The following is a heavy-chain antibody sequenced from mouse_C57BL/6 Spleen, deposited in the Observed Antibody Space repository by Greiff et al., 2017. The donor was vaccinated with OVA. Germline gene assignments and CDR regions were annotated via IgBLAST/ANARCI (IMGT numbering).Heavy chain of an antibody. D-gene: IGHD4-1*01. J-gene: IGHJ2*01. CDR2: ISDGGSYT. CDR3: ARLGY. CDR1: GFTFSSYA. Sequence: EVQGVESGGGLVKPGGSLKLSCAASGFTFSSYAMSWVRQTPEKRLEWVATISDGGSYTYYPDNVKGRFTISRDNAKNNLYLQMSHLKSEDTAMYYCARLGYWGQGTTLTVSS. V-gene: IGHV5-4*01.